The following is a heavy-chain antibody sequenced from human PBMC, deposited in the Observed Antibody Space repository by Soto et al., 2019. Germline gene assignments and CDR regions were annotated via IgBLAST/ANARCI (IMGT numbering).Heavy chain of an antibody. CDR2: INHSGST. V-gene: IGHV4-34*01. J-gene: IGHJ5*02. D-gene: IGHD5-12*01. Sequence: NPSETLSLTCDVYGGSFSRYYWNWIRQPPGKGLEWLGEINHSGSTNYNPSPESRVTISLDTSKTQFSLKLASVTAADTAVYYCARGEGRLVGTWFDPWGQGTLVTVS. CDR1: GGSFSRYY. CDR3: ARGEGRLVGTWFDP.